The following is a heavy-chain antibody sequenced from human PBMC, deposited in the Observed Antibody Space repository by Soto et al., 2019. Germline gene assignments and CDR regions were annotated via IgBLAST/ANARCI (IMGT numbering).Heavy chain of an antibody. D-gene: IGHD4-4*01. CDR2: IYYSGST. V-gene: IGHV4-39*01. CDR1: GGSISSSTYY. Sequence: QLQLQESGPGLVKPSETLSLTCTVSGGSISSSTYYWGWIRQPPGKGLEWIGSIYYSGSTYYNPSLKSRVTISVDTSKNQFSLKLSSVTAADTAVYYCARQPTGGPDYWGQGTLVTVSS. J-gene: IGHJ4*02. CDR3: ARQPTGGPDY.